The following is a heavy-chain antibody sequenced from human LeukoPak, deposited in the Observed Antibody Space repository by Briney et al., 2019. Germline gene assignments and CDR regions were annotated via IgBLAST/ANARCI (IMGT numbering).Heavy chain of an antibody. CDR3: ARDGGTYAY. CDR2: IRTSSSYI. V-gene: IGHV3-21*01. CDR1: GFTFSSYT. J-gene: IGHJ4*02. D-gene: IGHD3-16*01. Sequence: GGSLRLSCAASGFTFSSYTMNWVRQAPGKGLEWVSSIRTSSSYIYYADSLKGRFTISRDNAKNSLYLHMNSLRVEDTAVYYCARDGGTYAYWGQGALVTVSS.